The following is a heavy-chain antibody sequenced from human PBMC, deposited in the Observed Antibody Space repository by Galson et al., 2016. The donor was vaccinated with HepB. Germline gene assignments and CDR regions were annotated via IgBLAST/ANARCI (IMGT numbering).Heavy chain of an antibody. CDR2: ITGSGTTI. J-gene: IGHJ4*02. D-gene: IGHD1-26*01. V-gene: IGHV3-23*01. CDR3: AKSRLVGSTDFDY. Sequence: SLRLSCAASGFTFSRYAMSWVRQAPGKGLEWVSSITGSGTTIYYADSVKGRFTISRDNSRSTVYLQMSSLRVEDTAVYYCAKSRLVGSTDFDYWGQGTLATVSS. CDR1: GFTFSRYA.